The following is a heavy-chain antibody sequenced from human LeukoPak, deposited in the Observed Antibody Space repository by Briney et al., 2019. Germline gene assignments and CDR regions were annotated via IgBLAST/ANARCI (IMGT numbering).Heavy chain of an antibody. V-gene: IGHV6-1*01. J-gene: IGHJ5*01. CDR2: TYYTSKWYN. CDR1: GDSVSSKSGG. CDR3: AREQLWSGPNRFDS. D-gene: IGHD3-10*02. Sequence: SQTLSLACGISGDSVSSKSGGWNWIRQSPSRGLEWLGRTYYTSKWYNEYAVSMKSRITINSDTSKNQLSLHLDSVTPEDTAVYYCAREQLWSGPNRFDSWGQGTLVTVSS.